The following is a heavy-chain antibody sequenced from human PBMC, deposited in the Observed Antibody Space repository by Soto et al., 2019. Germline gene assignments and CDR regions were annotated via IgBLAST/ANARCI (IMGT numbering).Heavy chain of an antibody. D-gene: IGHD3-9*01. CDR2: INPNSGDT. J-gene: IGHJ6*02. CDR3: ARGARGTRCFDEMDI. Sequence: GASVKVSCKASGYIFTGYHIHWVRQAPGRGLEWMGWINPNSGDTEYAQNLQGRVTMTRDTAFNSVYMEMSGLMSDDTAVYYCARGARGTRCFDEMDIWGQGTTVTVSS. V-gene: IGHV1-2*02. CDR1: GYIFTGYH.